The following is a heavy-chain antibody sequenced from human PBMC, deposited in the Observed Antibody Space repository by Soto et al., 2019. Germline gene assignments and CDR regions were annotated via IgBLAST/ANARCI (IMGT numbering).Heavy chain of an antibody. J-gene: IGHJ6*02. D-gene: IGHD1-7*01. Sequence: GGSLRLSCAASGFTFDDYAMHWVRQAPGKGLEWVSLISWDGGSTYYADSVKGRFTISRDNSKNSLYLQMNSLRAEDTALYYCAKDIWSGTTGYYYYYGMDVWGQGTTVTVSS. CDR1: GFTFDDYA. CDR2: ISWDGGST. V-gene: IGHV3-43D*03. CDR3: AKDIWSGTTGYYYYYGMDV.